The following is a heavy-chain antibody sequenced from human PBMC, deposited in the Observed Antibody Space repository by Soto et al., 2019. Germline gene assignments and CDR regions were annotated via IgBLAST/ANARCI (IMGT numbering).Heavy chain of an antibody. Sequence: ASVKVSCKASGYTFTSYYMHWARQAPGQGLEWMGIINPSGGSTSYAQKFQGRVTMTRDTSTSTVYMELSSLRSEDTAVYYCARDPPNCSSTSCYAFHGMDVWGQGTTVTVSS. D-gene: IGHD2-2*01. V-gene: IGHV1-46*01. CDR2: INPSGGST. CDR3: ARDPPNCSSTSCYAFHGMDV. J-gene: IGHJ6*02. CDR1: GYTFTSYY.